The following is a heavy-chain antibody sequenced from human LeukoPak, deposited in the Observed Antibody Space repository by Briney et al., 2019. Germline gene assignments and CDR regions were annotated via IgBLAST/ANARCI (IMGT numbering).Heavy chain of an antibody. J-gene: IGHJ4*02. CDR1: GFTFSSYA. V-gene: IGHV3-30-3*01. Sequence: PGGSLRLSCAASGFTFSSYAMHWVRQAPGKGLEWVAVISYDGSNKYYADSVKGRFTISRDNAKNSLYLQMNSLRAEDTAFYYCAKGETIAAAVDYWGQGTLVTVSS. CDR2: ISYDGSNK. CDR3: AKGETIAAAVDY. D-gene: IGHD6-13*01.